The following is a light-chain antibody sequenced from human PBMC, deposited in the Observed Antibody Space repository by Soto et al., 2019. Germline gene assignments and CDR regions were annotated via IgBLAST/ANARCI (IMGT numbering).Light chain of an antibody. Sequence: QSALTQPASVSGSPGQSITISCSGTTSDIGGYNYVSWYQQHPGKVPKLIIYEVTSRPYGVSYRCSGSRSGNTASLTSSGLQPEDDADYYCSSYTSINSYVFGTGTKLTVL. CDR1: TSDIGGYNY. J-gene: IGLJ1*01. CDR2: EVT. V-gene: IGLV2-14*01. CDR3: SSYTSINSYV.